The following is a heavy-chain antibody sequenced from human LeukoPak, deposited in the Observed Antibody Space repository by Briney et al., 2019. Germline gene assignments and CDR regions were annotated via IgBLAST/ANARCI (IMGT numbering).Heavy chain of an antibody. V-gene: IGHV1-8*03. CDR1: GYTFTSYD. D-gene: IGHD6-13*01. CDR2: MNPNSGNT. Sequence: GASVKVSCKASGYTFTSYDINWVRQATGQGLEWMGWMNPNSGNTGYAQKFQGRVAITKNTSIGTAYMELSSLRSEDTAVYYCGRETPAGRAADYWGQGTLVTVSS. J-gene: IGHJ4*02. CDR3: GRETPAGRAADY.